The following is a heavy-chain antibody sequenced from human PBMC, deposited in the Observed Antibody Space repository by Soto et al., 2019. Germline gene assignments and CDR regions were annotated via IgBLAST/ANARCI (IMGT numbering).Heavy chain of an antibody. J-gene: IGHJ1*01. V-gene: IGHV1-69*13. D-gene: IGHD3-22*01. CDR2: IIPIFGTA. CDR1: GGTFSSYA. Sequence: SVKVSCKASGGTFSSYAISWVRQAPGQGLEWMGGIIPIFGTANYAQKFQGRVTITADESTSTAYMELSSLRSEDTAVYYCARDPGYYDSSGYYRPGPFQHWGQGTLVT. CDR3: ARDPGYYDSSGYYRPGPFQH.